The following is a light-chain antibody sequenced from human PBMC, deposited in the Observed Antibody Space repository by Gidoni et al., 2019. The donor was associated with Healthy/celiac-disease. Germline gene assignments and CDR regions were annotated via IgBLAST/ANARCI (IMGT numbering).Light chain of an antibody. V-gene: IGLV3-1*01. J-gene: IGLJ1*01. CDR3: QALDSSTYTV. CDR2: QDS. CDR1: KLGDKY. Sequence: GLYQPASVSVSPGQTASITCSGDKLGDKYACWYQQKPGQSPVLVIYQDSKRPSGIPERFSGSNSGNTATLTISGSQAMDEADSYCQALDSSTYTVFGTGTKVTVL.